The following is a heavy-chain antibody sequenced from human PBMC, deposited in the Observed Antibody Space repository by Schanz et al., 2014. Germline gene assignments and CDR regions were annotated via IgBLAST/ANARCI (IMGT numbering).Heavy chain of an antibody. J-gene: IGHJ6*02. V-gene: IGHV4-59*01. D-gene: IGHD3-3*01. CDR1: GASMDNYY. CDR3: ARVVGGAEWLLYDDYYYNLDV. CDR2: VYNNGRT. Sequence: QVQLQESGPGLVRPSETLSLTCTVSGASMDNYYWSWIRQPPGMGLEWIGYVYNNGRTYYNPSLKSRVAISVDTSKNQFSLKLTSMTAADTAVYYCARVVGGAEWLLYDDYYYNLDVWGQGTTVTVSS.